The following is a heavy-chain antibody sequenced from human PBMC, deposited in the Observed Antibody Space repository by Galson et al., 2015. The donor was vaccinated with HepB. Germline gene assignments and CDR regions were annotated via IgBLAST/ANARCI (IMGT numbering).Heavy chain of an antibody. Sequence: QSGAEVKKPGESLKISCKGSGHSFTSYWIGWVRQMSGKGLEWMGIIYPGDSDTRYSPSFQGQVTISADKSISTAYLQWSSLKASDTAKYYCARPYGDHNPDYYGMDVWGQGTTVTVSS. D-gene: IGHD4-17*01. CDR1: GHSFTSYW. CDR3: ARPYGDHNPDYYGMDV. CDR2: IYPGDSDT. V-gene: IGHV5-51*03. J-gene: IGHJ6*02.